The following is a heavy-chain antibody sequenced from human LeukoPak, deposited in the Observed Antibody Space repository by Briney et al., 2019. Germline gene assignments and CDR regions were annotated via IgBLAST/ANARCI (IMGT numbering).Heavy chain of an antibody. D-gene: IGHD1-1*01. V-gene: IGHV1-18*01. CDR1: GYTFTSYG. J-gene: IGHJ3*02. CDR3: ASILRPSGAFDI. CDR2: ISAYNGNT. Sequence: ASVKVSCKASGYTFTSYGISWVRQAPGQGLEWMGWISAYNGNTNYAQKLQGRVTMTTDTSTSTAYMELRSLRSDDTAVYFCASILRPSGAFDIWGQGTMVTVSS.